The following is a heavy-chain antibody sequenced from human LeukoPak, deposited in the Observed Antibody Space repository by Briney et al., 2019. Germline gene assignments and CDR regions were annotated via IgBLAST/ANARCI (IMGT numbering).Heavy chain of an antibody. J-gene: IGHJ4*02. CDR3: ARDINIAVAGGGALDY. CDR1: GFTFSSYW. CDR2: IKQDGSEK. V-gene: IGHV3-7*01. D-gene: IGHD6-19*01. Sequence: GGSLRLSCAASGFTFSSYWMSWVRQAPGKGLEWVANIKQDGSEKYYVDSVKGRFTISRDNAKNSLYLQTNSLRAEDTAVYYCARDINIAVAGGGALDYWGQGTLVTVSS.